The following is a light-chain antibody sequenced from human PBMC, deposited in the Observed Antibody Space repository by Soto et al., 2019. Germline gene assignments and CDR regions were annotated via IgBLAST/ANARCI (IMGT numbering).Light chain of an antibody. V-gene: IGLV3-21*04. CDR3: QVWDRSTDHVV. CDR2: YDT. J-gene: IGLJ2*01. CDR1: NIGSKG. Sequence: SYELTQPPSMSVAPGETARIPCGGNNIGSKGVHWFQQRSGQAPVLVIYYDTDRPSGIPERFSGSNFGNTATLTISRVAVGDEADYYRQVWDRSTDHVVFGGGTKLTVL.